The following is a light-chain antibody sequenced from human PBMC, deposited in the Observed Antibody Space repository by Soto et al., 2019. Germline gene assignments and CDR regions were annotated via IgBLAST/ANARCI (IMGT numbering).Light chain of an antibody. CDR2: DAS. CDR3: QQYTSYPWT. V-gene: IGKV1-5*01. Sequence: DIQMTQSPSTLSASVGDRVTITCRASQSISSWLAWYQQTSGKAPKFLIYDASSLESGVPSRFSGSGSGTEFTLTISSLQPDDFATYYCQQYTSYPWTFGQGTKLEI. J-gene: IGKJ1*01. CDR1: QSISSW.